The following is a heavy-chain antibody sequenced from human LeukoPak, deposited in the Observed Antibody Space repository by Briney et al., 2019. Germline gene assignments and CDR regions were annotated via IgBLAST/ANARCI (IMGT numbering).Heavy chain of an antibody. V-gene: IGHV1-2*02. Sequence: ASVKVSCKASGYTFTGYNMHWVRQAPGQGLEWMGWINPNSGGTNYAQKFQGRVTMTRDTSISTAYMELSTLRYDDTAVYYCARGPSHGAFDIWGQGAMVTVSS. J-gene: IGHJ3*02. CDR3: ARGPSHGAFDI. CDR1: GYTFTGYN. CDR2: INPNSGGT.